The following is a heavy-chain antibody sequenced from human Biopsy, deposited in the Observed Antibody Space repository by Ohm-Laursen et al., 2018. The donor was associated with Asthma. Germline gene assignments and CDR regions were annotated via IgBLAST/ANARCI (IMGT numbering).Heavy chain of an antibody. CDR2: ISWNSATI. V-gene: IGHV3-9*01. CDR3: AKVRSDWVITESFDY. J-gene: IGHJ4*02. CDR1: GFKFDEYT. Sequence: SLRLSCTASGFKFDEYTMHWVRQAPGKGLEWVSGISWNSATIGYADSMEGRFTISRDNAKNSVFLHMDSLRPEDTAFYYCAKVRSDWVITESFDYWGQGVLVTVSS. D-gene: IGHD3-22*01.